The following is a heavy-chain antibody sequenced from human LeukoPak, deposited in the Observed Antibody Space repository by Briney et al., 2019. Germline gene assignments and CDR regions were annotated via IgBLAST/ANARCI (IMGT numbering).Heavy chain of an antibody. D-gene: IGHD4-17*01. CDR3: ASPSSYGDYYFGY. V-gene: IGHV3-21*01. CDR2: ISRSGDYI. Sequence: PGGSLRLTCAASGFSFSAHGMNWVRQGPGKGLEWVSCISRSGDYIYYADSVKGGFTISRDNAENSVYLQMNSLRAEDTAIYYCASPSSYGDYYFGYWGQGTLVTVSS. J-gene: IGHJ4*02. CDR1: GFSFSAHG.